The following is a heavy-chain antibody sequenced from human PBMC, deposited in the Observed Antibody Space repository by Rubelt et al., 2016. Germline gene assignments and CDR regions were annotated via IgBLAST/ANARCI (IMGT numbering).Heavy chain of an antibody. V-gene: IGHV4-34*01. CDR2: ISHSGSS. CDR3: AGGYGFVPFES. CDR1: GFTFSNYG. Sequence: CVASGFTFSNYGMNWVRQAPGKGLEWIAEISHSGSSNYNPSLESRVTISIDTSKNQFSLRLGSVTAADTSVYYCAGGYGFVPFESWCQGTLVTVSS. D-gene: IGHD3-10*01. J-gene: IGHJ4*02.